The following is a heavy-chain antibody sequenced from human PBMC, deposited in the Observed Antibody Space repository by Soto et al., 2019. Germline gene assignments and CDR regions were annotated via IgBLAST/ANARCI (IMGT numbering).Heavy chain of an antibody. D-gene: IGHD4-17*01. CDR2: IFYAGDT. Sequence: SETLSPTCTVSGESIAAGAFYWSWIRLQSGKGPEWIGSIFYAGDTYYNPSLKSRVEISLDGSQNQFSLNLRSVTAADTAVYYCAREGDYRTWFEPWGPGTLVTVSS. CDR3: AREGDYRTWFEP. CDR1: GESIAAGAFY. V-gene: IGHV4-31*03. J-gene: IGHJ5*02.